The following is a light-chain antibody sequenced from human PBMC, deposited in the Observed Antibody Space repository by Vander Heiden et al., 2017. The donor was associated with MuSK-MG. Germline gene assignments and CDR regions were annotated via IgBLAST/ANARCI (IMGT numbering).Light chain of an antibody. CDR3: QQYDNLT. CDR2: DAS. V-gene: IGKV1-33*01. J-gene: IGKJ4*01. CDR1: QDISNY. Sequence: DIQMTQSPSSLSASVGDRVTITCQASQDISNYLNWYQQKPGKVPKLLIYDASNLETGVPSRFSGSGSGTDFTFTISSLQPEDIAKYYCQQYDNLTFGGGTKVEIK.